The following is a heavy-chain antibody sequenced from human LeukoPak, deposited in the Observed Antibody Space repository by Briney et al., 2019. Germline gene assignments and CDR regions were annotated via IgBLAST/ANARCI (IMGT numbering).Heavy chain of an antibody. D-gene: IGHD4-17*01. CDR3: ARDYLRTTVTAPWYFDL. CDR2: ISSSGSTI. V-gene: IGHV3-11*04. CDR1: GFTFSDYY. Sequence: GSLRLSCAASGFTFSDYYMSWIRQAPGKGLEWVSYISSSGSTIYYADSVKGRFTISRDNAKNSLYLQMNSLRAEDTAVYYCARDYLRTTVTAPWYFDLWGRGTLSLSPQ. J-gene: IGHJ2*01.